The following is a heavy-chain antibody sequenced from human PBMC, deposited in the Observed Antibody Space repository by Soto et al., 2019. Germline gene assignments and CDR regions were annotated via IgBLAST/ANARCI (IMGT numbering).Heavy chain of an antibody. CDR3: PPCPVAGLAYSSDY. Sequence: QITLKESGPTLVKPTQTLTLTCTFSGFSLSTTRVAVGWIRQPPGKALEWLALIYWDDDKRYSPFLKSRLTITITPTKYQAVLKKTFFAPVHTDTYYCPPCPVAGLAYSSDYSCQVTLVTFSS. V-gene: IGHV2-5*02. D-gene: IGHD6-19*01. CDR1: GFSLSTTRVA. J-gene: IGHJ4*02. CDR2: IYWDDDK.